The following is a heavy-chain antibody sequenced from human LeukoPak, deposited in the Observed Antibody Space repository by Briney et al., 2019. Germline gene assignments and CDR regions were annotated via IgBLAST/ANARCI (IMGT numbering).Heavy chain of an antibody. Sequence: SETLSLTCTVSGGSVTTYYWSWIRQPAEKGPEWIGRIYASGTINYNPSLKSRVSISMDTSKNQFSLKLTSVTAADTAVYYCARGSGYINFDYWGQGTLVTVSS. J-gene: IGHJ4*02. CDR3: ARGSGYINFDY. CDR2: IYASGTI. CDR1: GGSVTTYY. V-gene: IGHV4-4*07. D-gene: IGHD6-25*01.